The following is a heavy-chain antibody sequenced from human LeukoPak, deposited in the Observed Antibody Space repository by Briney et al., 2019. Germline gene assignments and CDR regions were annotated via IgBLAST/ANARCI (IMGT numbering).Heavy chain of an antibody. CDR2: ISGSGDST. J-gene: IGHJ4*02. CDR3: AKKVPANWGSYFDY. D-gene: IGHD7-27*01. Sequence: GGSLRLSCAASGFTLSSYAMSWVRQAPGKGLEWVSAISGSGDSTYSTDSVKGRFTISRDNSKNTLYLQMNSLRAEDTAVYYCAKKVPANWGSYFDYWGQGTLVTVSS. CDR1: GFTLSSYA. V-gene: IGHV3-23*01.